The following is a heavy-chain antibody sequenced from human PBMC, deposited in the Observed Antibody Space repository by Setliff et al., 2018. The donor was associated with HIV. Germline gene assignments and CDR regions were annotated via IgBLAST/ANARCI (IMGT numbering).Heavy chain of an antibody. Sequence: HPGGSLRLSCAASELTFSNYAMTWVRQAPGKGLEWVSSLSGSGGSTYYADSVKGRFTISRDNSKNTLYLRMNSLRAEDTAVYHCAQAQTSVSGSYYQYLQHWGQGTLVTVSS. V-gene: IGHV3-23*01. J-gene: IGHJ1*01. D-gene: IGHD3-10*01. CDR1: ELTFSNYA. CDR3: AQAQTSVSGSYYQYLQH. CDR2: LSGSGGST.